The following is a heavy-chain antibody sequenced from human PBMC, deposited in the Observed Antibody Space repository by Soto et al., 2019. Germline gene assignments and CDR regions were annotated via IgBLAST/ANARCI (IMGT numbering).Heavy chain of an antibody. J-gene: IGHJ3*02. D-gene: IGHD5-12*01. CDR1: GYTFTNYY. V-gene: IGHV1-46*03. Sequence: QVQLLQSGAEVKNSGASVKVSCKASGYTFTNYYIHWVRQAPGQGLEWLGIINAGAGYTIYAQNFQERVTMTRDTSTSTVYMELRSLKSEDTAGYYCGRGPSGYDSLLMVVTRRMLNPAFDIWGQGTLVTVSS. CDR2: INAGAGYT. CDR3: GRGPSGYDSLLMVVTRRMLNPAFDI.